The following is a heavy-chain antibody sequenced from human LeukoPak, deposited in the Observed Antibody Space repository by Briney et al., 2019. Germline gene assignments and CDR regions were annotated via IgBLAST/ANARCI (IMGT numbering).Heavy chain of an antibody. Sequence: SETLSLTCTVSGGSISSSTYYWGWIRQSPGKGLEWIGSTLNSGSTYYNPSLKSRVTISVGTSKNQFSLRLSSVTAADTAVYYCARVTGYMTEDYFDYWGQGTLITVSS. CDR2: TLNSGST. CDR3: ARVTGYMTEDYFDY. CDR1: GGSISSSTYY. J-gene: IGHJ4*02. D-gene: IGHD6-13*01. V-gene: IGHV4-39*07.